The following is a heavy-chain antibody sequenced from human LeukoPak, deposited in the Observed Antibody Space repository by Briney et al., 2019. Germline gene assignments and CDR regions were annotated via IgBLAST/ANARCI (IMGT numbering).Heavy chain of an antibody. CDR2: MSPNSGNT. CDR3: ARHPRFDSSSWYPWFDP. D-gene: IGHD6-13*01. J-gene: IGHJ5*02. Sequence: GASVEVSCKASGYTFTSYDINWVRQATGQGREWMGWMSPNSGNTGYAQKFQGRVTMTRNTSISTAYMELSSLRSEDTAVYYCARHPRFDSSSWYPWFDPWGQGTLVTVSS. CDR1: GYTFTSYD. V-gene: IGHV1-8*01.